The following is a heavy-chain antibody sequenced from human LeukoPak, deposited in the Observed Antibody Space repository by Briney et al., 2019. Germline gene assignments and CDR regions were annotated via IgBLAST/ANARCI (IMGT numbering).Heavy chain of an antibody. Sequence: KSSETLSLTCTVSRGSISSAGYYWSWIRQPAGKGLEWIGRIYTSGSTNYNPSLKSRVTISVDTSKNQFSLKLSSVTAADTAVYYCARWYSSSHFDYWGQGTLVTVSS. V-gene: IGHV4-61*02. CDR2: IYTSGST. J-gene: IGHJ4*02. D-gene: IGHD6-6*01. CDR3: ARWYSSSHFDY. CDR1: RGSISSAGYY.